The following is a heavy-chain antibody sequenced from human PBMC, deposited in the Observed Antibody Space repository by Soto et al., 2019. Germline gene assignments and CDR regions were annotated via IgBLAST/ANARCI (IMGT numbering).Heavy chain of an antibody. Sequence: QVQLVQSGAEVRKTGASVKISCKTSGYNFITYAVNWVRQAPGQRFEWMGWINPDNGNTKYSQKFQGRVTITRDTYASTVYMELRSLRSEDTAVYYCAKEGGPWGQGTQVTVSS. V-gene: IGHV1-3*01. D-gene: IGHD3-16*01. CDR1: GYNFITYA. CDR2: INPDNGNT. CDR3: AKEGGP. J-gene: IGHJ5*02.